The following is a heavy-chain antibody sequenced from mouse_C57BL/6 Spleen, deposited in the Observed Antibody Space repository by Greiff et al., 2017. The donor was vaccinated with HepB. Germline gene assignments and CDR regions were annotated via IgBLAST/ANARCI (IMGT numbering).Heavy chain of an antibody. CDR2: IYPGDGDT. J-gene: IGHJ2*01. V-gene: IGHV1-82*01. Sequence: VQLQQSGPELVKPGASVKISCKASGYAFSSSWMNWVKQRPGKGLEWIGRIYPGDGDTNYNGKFKGKATLTADKSSSTAYMQLSGLTSEDSAVYFCARGGTWGGYWGQGTTLTVSS. CDR3: ARGGTWGGY. CDR1: GYAFSSSW. D-gene: IGHD3-3*01.